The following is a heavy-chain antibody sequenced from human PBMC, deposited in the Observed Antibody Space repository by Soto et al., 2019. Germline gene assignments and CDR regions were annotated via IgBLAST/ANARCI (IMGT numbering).Heavy chain of an antibody. D-gene: IGHD1-20*01. CDR3: AKDAVPYNGKWDWFDT. CDR1: GFIFGDHA. V-gene: IGHV3-23*01. J-gene: IGHJ5*02. CDR2: VGGGGTDT. Sequence: QFFESGGDLVQPGGSLRVHCVASGFIFGDHAMSWVRQTPGKGLEWVSSVGGGGTDTYYAASVKGRFTISRDNSKSTLYLQMNNLRAEDTAVYYCAKDAVPYNGKWDWFDTWGQGTLVIVSS.